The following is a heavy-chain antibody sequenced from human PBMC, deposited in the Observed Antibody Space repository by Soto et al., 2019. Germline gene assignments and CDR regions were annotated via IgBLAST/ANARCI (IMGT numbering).Heavy chain of an antibody. J-gene: IGHJ5*02. CDR1: GFTFSSYS. CDR2: IGTSAST. Sequence: DVRLLESGGGLVQPGGSLRLSCAASGFTFSSYSMSWVRQAPGKGLEWVSTIGTSASTYYGDAVRGRFTISRDNTRNTLDLQMNSLRAEDTAVYYCADLSRYCTSSNCAWGQGTLVPVSS. V-gene: IGHV3-23*01. CDR3: ADLSRYCTSSNCA. D-gene: IGHD2-2*01.